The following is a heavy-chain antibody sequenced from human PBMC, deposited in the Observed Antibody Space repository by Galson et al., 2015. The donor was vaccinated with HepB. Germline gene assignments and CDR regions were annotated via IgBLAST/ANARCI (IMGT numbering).Heavy chain of an antibody. CDR2: ISSGGSYI. CDR3: TRGFPYYNNELNDY. J-gene: IGHJ4*02. CDR1: GFTFTGYA. V-gene: IGHV3-21*01. Sequence: SLRLSCAASGFTFTGYAMNWVRQPPGRGLEWISSISSGGSYIYYADSVKGRFTISRDNARNPLFLQLNSLRAEDTAFYYCTRGFPYYNNELNDYWGQGTLVTVSS. D-gene: IGHD3-22*01.